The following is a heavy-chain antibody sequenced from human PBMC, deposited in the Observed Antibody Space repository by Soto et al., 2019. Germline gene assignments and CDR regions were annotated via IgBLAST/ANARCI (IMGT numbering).Heavy chain of an antibody. Sequence: QLQLQESGPGLVKPSETLSLTCTVSGGSISSSSYYWGWIRQPPGKGLEWIGSIYYSGSTYYNPSLKSRVTISVDTSKNQFSLKLSSVTAADTAVYYCARHHRPMYSSSWGNHFDYWGQGTLVTVSS. D-gene: IGHD6-13*01. CDR3: ARHHRPMYSSSWGNHFDY. CDR2: IYYSGST. V-gene: IGHV4-39*01. CDR1: GGSISSSSYY. J-gene: IGHJ4*02.